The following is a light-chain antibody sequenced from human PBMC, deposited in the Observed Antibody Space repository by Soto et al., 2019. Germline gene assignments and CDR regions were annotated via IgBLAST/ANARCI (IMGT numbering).Light chain of an antibody. CDR2: AAS. V-gene: IGKV3-20*01. CDR3: QTYGDSLFT. CDR1: QRVSSSV. J-gene: IGKJ3*01. Sequence: EIVLTQSPGTLSLSPGERATLSCRASQRVSSSVLAWYQQKPGQAPRPLISAASSRATGIPDRFSGRGSGTDFTLTISSLEPEDFAVYYCQTYGDSLFTFGPGTKV.